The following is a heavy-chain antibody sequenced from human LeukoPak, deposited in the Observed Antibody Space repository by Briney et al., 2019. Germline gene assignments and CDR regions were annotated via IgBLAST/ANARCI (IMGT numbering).Heavy chain of an antibody. D-gene: IGHD3-16*01. V-gene: IGHV4-59*12. Sequence: SETLSLTCTVSGGSISSYYWSWIRQPPGKGLEWIGYIYYSGSTNYNPSLKSRVTISGDTSKNQFSLRLSSVTAADTAVYYCAREGSRFLLYNWFDPWGQGTLVTVSS. J-gene: IGHJ5*02. CDR3: AREGSRFLLYNWFDP. CDR2: IYYSGST. CDR1: GGSISSYY.